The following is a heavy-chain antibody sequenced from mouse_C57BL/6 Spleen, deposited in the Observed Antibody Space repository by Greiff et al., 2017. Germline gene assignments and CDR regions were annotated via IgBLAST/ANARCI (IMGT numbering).Heavy chain of an antibody. CDR1: GYTFTSYW. CDR2: IYPSDSET. D-gene: IGHD2-5*01. J-gene: IGHJ1*03. V-gene: IGHV1-61*01. CDR3: ARRSNDWYFDV. Sequence: QVQLQQPGAELVRPGSSVKLSCKASGYTFTSYWMDWVKQRPGQGLEWIGNIYPSDSETHYNQKFKDKATLTVDKSSSTAYMQLSSLTSEDSAVDYCARRSNDWYFDVWGTGTTVTVSS.